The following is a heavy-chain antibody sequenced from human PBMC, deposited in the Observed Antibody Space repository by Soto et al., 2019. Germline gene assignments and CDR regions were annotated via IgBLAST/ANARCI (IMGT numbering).Heavy chain of an antibody. D-gene: IGHD3-3*01. J-gene: IGHJ6*02. CDR1: GYTFTGYY. V-gene: IGHV1-2*02. CDR3: ARDRHYDFWSGYLGVYYYYYGMDV. Sequence: GASVKVSCKASGYTFTGYYMHWVRQAPGQGLEWMGWINPNSGGTNYAQKFQGRVTMTRDTSISTAYMELSRLRSDDTAVYYCARDRHYDFWSGYLGVYYYYYGMDVWGQGTTVTVSS. CDR2: INPNSGGT.